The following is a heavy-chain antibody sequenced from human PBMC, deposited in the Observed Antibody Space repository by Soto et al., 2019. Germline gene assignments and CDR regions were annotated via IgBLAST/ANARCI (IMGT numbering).Heavy chain of an antibody. CDR2: ISYDGSEK. Sequence: GGSLRLSCAASGFTFNTYGMHLVRHAPGKWLEWVAVISYDGSEKYYVDSVKGRFTISKDNSKNTLYLQMNSLRPEDTAVYYCAKSPNFYCSSPNCYKYYFDHWGQGTQVTVSS. D-gene: IGHD2-2*02. CDR3: AKSPNFYCSSPNCYKYYFDH. J-gene: IGHJ4*02. V-gene: IGHV3-30*18. CDR1: GFTFNTYG.